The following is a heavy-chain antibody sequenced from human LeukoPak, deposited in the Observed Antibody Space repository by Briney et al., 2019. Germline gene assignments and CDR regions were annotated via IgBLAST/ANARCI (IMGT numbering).Heavy chain of an antibody. CDR3: ARHLGGTWFDP. CDR2: IYTSGST. D-gene: IGHD6-19*01. J-gene: IGHJ5*02. V-gene: IGHV4-61*02. CDR1: GGSISSGSYY. Sequence: SETLSLTCTVSGGSISSGSYYWSWIRQPAGKGLEWIGRIYTSGSTNYNPSLKSRVTISVDTSKNQFSLKLSSVTAADTAVYYCARHLGGTWFDPWGQGTLVTVSS.